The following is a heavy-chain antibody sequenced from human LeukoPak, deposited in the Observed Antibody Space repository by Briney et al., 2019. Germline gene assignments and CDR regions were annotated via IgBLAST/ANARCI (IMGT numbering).Heavy chain of an antibody. CDR3: ARRGRSSGPYGSGSYYLLQFYWYFDL. Sequence: SETLSLTCAVYGGSFSDYYWSWIRQPPGKGLEWIGEINHSGSTNYNPSLKSRVTISVDTSKNQFSLKLSSVTAADTAVYYCARRGRSSGPYGSGSYYLLQFYWYFDLWGRGTLVTVSS. D-gene: IGHD3-10*01. V-gene: IGHV4-34*01. CDR2: INHSGST. J-gene: IGHJ2*01. CDR1: GGSFSDYY.